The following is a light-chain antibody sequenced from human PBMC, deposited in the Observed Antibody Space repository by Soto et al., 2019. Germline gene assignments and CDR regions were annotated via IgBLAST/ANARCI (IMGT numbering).Light chain of an antibody. V-gene: IGKV3-20*01. CDR3: QQYGSSPPWT. J-gene: IGKJ1*01. CDR2: GAS. CDR1: QSVSSSY. Sequence: EIVLTQSPGTLSLSPGERATLSCRASQSVSSSYLAWYQQKPGQAPRLFIYGASSRATGIPDRFSGSVSGTGFTLTISRLEPEDFAVYYCQQYGSSPPWTFGQGTKVEIK.